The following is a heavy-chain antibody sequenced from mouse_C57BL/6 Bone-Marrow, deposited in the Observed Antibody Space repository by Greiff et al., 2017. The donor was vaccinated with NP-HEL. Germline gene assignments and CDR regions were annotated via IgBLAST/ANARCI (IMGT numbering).Heavy chain of an antibody. J-gene: IGHJ1*03. V-gene: IGHV2-2*01. CDR2: IWSGGST. Sequence: QVQLQQSGPGLVQPSQSLSITCTVSGFSLTSYGVHWVRQSPGKGLEWLGVIWSGGSTDYNAAFISRLSISKDNSKSQVFFKMNSLQADDTAIYYCATLYYGSSPWYFDVWGTGTTVTVSS. CDR3: ATLYYGSSPWYFDV. CDR1: GFSLTSYG. D-gene: IGHD1-1*01.